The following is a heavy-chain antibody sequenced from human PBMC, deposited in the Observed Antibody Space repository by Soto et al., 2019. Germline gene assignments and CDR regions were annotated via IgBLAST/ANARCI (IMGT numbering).Heavy chain of an antibody. J-gene: IGHJ5*02. V-gene: IGHV3-33*01. D-gene: IGHD2-2*01. CDR1: GSPLVTDA. Sequence: QVQLVESGGGVVQPGRSRRPSGEGSGSPLVTDALHWVGQPPGKGREGGPVIWTNGNRKYYEDSVTGRLTISRDNSQNTLYLQMNSLRAEDTAVYYCARAVSTTAVNWFDPWGQGTLVTVSS. CDR3: ARAVSTTAVNWFDP. CDR2: IWTNGNRK.